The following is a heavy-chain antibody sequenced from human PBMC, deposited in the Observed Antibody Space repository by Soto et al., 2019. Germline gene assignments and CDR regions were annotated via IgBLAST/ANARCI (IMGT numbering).Heavy chain of an antibody. Sequence: SETLSLTCAVYGGSFSGYYWSWIRQPPGRGLEWIGEINHSGSTNYNPSLKSRVTISVDTSKNQFSLKLSSVTAADTAVYYCARGRENYDSSGYEDYYYYGMDVWGQGTTVTSP. CDR1: GGSFSGYY. CDR3: ARGRENYDSSGYEDYYYYGMDV. V-gene: IGHV4-34*01. J-gene: IGHJ6*02. CDR2: INHSGST. D-gene: IGHD3-22*01.